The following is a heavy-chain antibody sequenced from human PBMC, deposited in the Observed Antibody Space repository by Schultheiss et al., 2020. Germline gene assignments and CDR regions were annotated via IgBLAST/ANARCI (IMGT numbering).Heavy chain of an antibody. Sequence: GGSLRLSCAASGFTFSSYAMHWVRQAPGKGLEWVSGISWNSGSIGYADSVKGRFTISRDNAKNSLYLQMNSLRAEDTALYYCAKGVQVGAFDYWGQGTLVTVSS. CDR1: GFTFSSYA. J-gene: IGHJ4*02. CDR2: ISWNSGSI. D-gene: IGHD1-26*01. CDR3: AKGVQVGAFDY. V-gene: IGHV3-9*01.